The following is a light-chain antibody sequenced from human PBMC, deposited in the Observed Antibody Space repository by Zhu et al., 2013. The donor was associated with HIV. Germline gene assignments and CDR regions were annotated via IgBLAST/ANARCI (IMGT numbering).Light chain of an antibody. CDR2: DDG. CDR1: NIGSQS. Sequence: SYELTQPPSVPAAPGKAARITCSGNNIGSQSVHWYQQKPGQAPVLVIYDDGDRPSGIPERFSVSKSGTSVSLAISGLRSEDEADYFCATWDDSLRGLVFGGGTKLTVL. J-gene: IGLJ2*01. V-gene: IGLV3-21*01. CDR3: ATWDDSLRGLV.